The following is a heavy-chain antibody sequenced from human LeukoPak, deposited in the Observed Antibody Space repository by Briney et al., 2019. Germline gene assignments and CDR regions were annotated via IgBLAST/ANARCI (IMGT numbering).Heavy chain of an antibody. CDR1: GGTFSSYA. CDR3: ARDSRSSGWFQPHFDY. Sequence: SVKVSCKASGGTFSSYAISWVRQAPGQGLEWMGGIIPIFGTANYAQKFQGRVTITTDESTSTAYMELSSLRSEDTAVYYCARDSRSSGWFQPHFDYWGQGTLVTVSS. CDR2: IIPIFGTA. J-gene: IGHJ4*02. V-gene: IGHV1-69*05. D-gene: IGHD6-19*01.